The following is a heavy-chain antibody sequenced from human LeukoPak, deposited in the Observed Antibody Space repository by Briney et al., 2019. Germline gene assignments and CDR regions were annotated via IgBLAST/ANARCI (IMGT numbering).Heavy chain of an antibody. CDR3: ARVSPEIVVETGTGAPDY. CDR2: ITDRGGIT. CDR1: GFTFSNYP. J-gene: IGHJ4*02. D-gene: IGHD2-21*02. V-gene: IGHV3-23*01. Sequence: GGSLRLSCAASGFTFSNYPMSWVRQAPGKGLEWVSTITDRGGITYYADSVKGHFTISRDNSKNTVYLQINSLRAEDTAVYYCARVSPEIVVETGTGAPDYWGQGTLVTVSS.